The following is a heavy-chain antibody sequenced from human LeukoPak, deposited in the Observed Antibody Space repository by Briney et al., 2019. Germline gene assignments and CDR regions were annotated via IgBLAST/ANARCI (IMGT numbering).Heavy chain of an antibody. CDR3: ARARGGRDDWVDP. V-gene: IGHV3-74*03. CDR1: GFSFRDYW. Sequence: PGGSLRLSCAASGFSFRDYWMHWVRQAPGKGLVWGSRIDTSGTKTTYADSVKGRFVISTDNARNILHLQMNSLTAEDTGVYFCARARGGRDDWVDPWGPGTLFTVSS. D-gene: IGHD1-26*01. CDR2: IDTSGTKT. J-gene: IGHJ5*02.